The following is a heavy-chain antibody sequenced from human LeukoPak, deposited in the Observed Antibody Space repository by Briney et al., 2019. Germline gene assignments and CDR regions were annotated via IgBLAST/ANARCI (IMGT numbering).Heavy chain of an antibody. CDR2: IIPIFGTA. CDR3: ARITHDYGDYRYDY. D-gene: IGHD4-17*01. CDR1: GGTFSSYA. V-gene: IGHV1-69*13. J-gene: IGHJ4*02. Sequence: GASVKVSCKASGGTFSSYAISWVRQAPGQGLEWMGGIIPIFGTANYAQKFQGRVTITADESTSTAYMELSSLRSEDTAVYYCARITHDYGDYRYDYWGQGTLVTVSS.